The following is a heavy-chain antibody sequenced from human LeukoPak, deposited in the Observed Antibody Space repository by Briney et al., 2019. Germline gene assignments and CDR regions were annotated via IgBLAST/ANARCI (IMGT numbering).Heavy chain of an antibody. CDR3: ARDGCRYYYGSGRQDYYYYMDV. Sequence: GMSLRLSCAASVFTFSSYAMHWVRQAPGKGLEGVTVLSYDGSNKYYADSVKGRFTISRDNSKNTLYLQMNSLRAEDTAVYYCARDGCRYYYGSGRQDYYYYMDVWGKGTTVTVSS. V-gene: IGHV3-30*01. CDR2: LSYDGSNK. D-gene: IGHD3-10*01. J-gene: IGHJ6*03. CDR1: VFTFSSYA.